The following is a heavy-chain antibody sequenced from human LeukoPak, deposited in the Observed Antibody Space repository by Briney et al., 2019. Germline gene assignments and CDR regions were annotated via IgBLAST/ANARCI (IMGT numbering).Heavy chain of an antibody. Sequence: SETLSLTCTVSGGSISSGGYYWSWIRQHPGKGLEWIGYIYYSGSTYYNPSLKSRVTISVDTSKNQFSLKLSSVTAADTAVYYCARVVSSSWYCFDYWGQGTLVTVSS. CDR3: ARVVSSSWYCFDY. V-gene: IGHV4-31*03. CDR1: GGSISSGGYY. D-gene: IGHD6-13*01. CDR2: IYYSGST. J-gene: IGHJ4*02.